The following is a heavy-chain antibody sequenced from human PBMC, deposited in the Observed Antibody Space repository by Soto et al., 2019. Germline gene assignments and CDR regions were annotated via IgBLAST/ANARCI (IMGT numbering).Heavy chain of an antibody. D-gene: IGHD1-26*01. V-gene: IGHV1-3*04. CDR2: ISTGNGDT. Sequence: QVQLVQSGAEVKKPGASVQVSCKASGCTFTTYAIHWVRPAPGQRLAWMGWISTGNGDTKYSQKFQDRVTITRDTSANTAYMEVSSLRSEDTAVYYCARDQSYVVYGGQGTLVTVSS. J-gene: IGHJ4*02. CDR3: ARDQSYVVY. CDR1: GCTFTTYA.